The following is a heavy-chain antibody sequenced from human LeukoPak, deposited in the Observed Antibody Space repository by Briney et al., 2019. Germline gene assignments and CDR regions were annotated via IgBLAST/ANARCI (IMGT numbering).Heavy chain of an antibody. J-gene: IGHJ4*02. CDR2: ISAYNGNT. CDR1: GYTFTSYG. V-gene: IGHV1-18*01. Sequence: ASVKVSCKASGYTFTSYGISWVRQAPGQGLEGMGWISAYNGNTNYAQKLQGRVTMTTDTSTSTAYMELRSLRSDDTAVYYCARDRGGNFIVGATPPMYYWGQGTLVTVSS. CDR3: ARDRGGNFIVGATPPMYY. D-gene: IGHD1-26*01.